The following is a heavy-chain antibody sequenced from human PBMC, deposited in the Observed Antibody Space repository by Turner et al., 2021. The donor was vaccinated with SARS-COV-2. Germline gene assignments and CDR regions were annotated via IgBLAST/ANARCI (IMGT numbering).Heavy chain of an antibody. V-gene: IGHV3-7*04. CDR3: ARDPNSGASL. J-gene: IGHJ4*02. CDR2: IKQDGSEK. D-gene: IGHD2-15*01. CDR1: GFTFSKW. Sequence: EEQLVESGGGLVQPGGSLRLSCTASGFTFSKWMHWVRQAPGKGLEWVANIKQDGSEKYFVDSVKGRFTISRDNAKNSLYLQMNSLRAEDTAVYYCARDPNSGASLWGQGILVTVSS.